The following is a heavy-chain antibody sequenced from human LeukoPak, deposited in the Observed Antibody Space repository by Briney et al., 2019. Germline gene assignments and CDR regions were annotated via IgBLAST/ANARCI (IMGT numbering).Heavy chain of an antibody. V-gene: IGHV1-18*01. Sequence: ASVKVSCKASGYTFTSYGISWVRQAPEQGLEWMGWISAYNGNTNYAQKPQGRVTMTTDTSTSTAYMELRSLRSDDTAVYYCARDAGYSSSWYGDYWGQGTLVTVSS. J-gene: IGHJ4*02. CDR3: ARDAGYSSSWYGDY. D-gene: IGHD6-13*01. CDR1: GYTFTSYG. CDR2: ISAYNGNT.